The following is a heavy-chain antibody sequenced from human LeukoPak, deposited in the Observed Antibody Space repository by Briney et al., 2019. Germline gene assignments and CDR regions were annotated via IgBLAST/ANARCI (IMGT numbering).Heavy chain of an antibody. Sequence: SETLSLTCSVSGYSIRLGYYWGWVRQPPRKGLEWVGSIYHSGTTYYNPSLKSRVTISMDTSKNQFSLKLTSVTAADTAVYYCAREKYYYALGSDWGQGTLATVST. CDR1: GYSIRLGYY. D-gene: IGHD3-10*01. V-gene: IGHV4-38-2*02. J-gene: IGHJ4*02. CDR2: IYHSGTT. CDR3: AREKYYYALGSD.